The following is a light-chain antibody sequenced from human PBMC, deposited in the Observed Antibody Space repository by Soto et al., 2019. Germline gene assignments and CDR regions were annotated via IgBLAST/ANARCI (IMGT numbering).Light chain of an antibody. CDR3: QHAYTTPDMYS. V-gene: IGKV1-39*01. Sequence: IEMTQSPSSLSASIGDRVTITCRASENIRSYLTWYQQRPGKAPKVLIFAASSLESGVPSRFSGNGSGTDFTLTIDSLLPEDVGTYYCQHAYTTPDMYSFGQGTKLEFK. CDR2: AAS. J-gene: IGKJ2*03. CDR1: ENIRSY.